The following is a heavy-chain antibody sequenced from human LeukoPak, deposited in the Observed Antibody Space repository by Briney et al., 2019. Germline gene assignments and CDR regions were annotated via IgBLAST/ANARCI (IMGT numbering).Heavy chain of an antibody. CDR3: AREGGYGDFRVHYYYYYMDV. J-gene: IGHJ6*03. Sequence: GGSLRLSCAASGFTFSDYYMSWIRQAPGKGLEWVSYISSSGSTIYYADSVKGRFTISRDNAKNSLYLQMNSLRAEDTAVYYCAREGGYGDFRVHYYYYYMDVWGQGTTVTISS. V-gene: IGHV3-11*01. D-gene: IGHD4-17*01. CDR2: ISSSGSTI. CDR1: GFTFSDYY.